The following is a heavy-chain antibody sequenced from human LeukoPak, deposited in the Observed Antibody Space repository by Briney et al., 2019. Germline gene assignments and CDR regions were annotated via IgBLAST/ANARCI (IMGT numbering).Heavy chain of an antibody. CDR1: GYTFSEYY. Sequence: ASVKVSFKASGYTFSEYYLHWMRQAPGQGLEWMGWINPSSGNTNSAQQFQGRVTMTRDTSITTEYMDLSSLRSDDTAVYYCARARKEIGYDGWFDPWGQGTLVTVSS. J-gene: IGHJ5*02. CDR3: ARARKEIGYDGWFDP. CDR2: INPSSGNT. V-gene: IGHV1-2*02. D-gene: IGHD5-12*01.